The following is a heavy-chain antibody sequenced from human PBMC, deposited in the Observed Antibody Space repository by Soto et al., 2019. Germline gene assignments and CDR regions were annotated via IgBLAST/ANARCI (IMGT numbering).Heavy chain of an antibody. D-gene: IGHD6-6*01. J-gene: IGHJ4*02. CDR2: ISYAGSNG. Sequence: PGGSLRLSCAASGFTFSSYAMHWVRQAPGKGLEWVAIISYAGSNGYYADSVKGRFNISRDNSKNTLYLQMNSLRVEDTAVYYCARGSYSSSSGLIDYWGQGTLVTVSS. CDR3: ARGSYSSSSGLIDY. V-gene: IGHV3-30-3*01. CDR1: GFTFSSYA.